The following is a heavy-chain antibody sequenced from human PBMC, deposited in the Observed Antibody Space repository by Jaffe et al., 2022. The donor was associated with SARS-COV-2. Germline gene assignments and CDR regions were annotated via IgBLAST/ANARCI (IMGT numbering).Heavy chain of an antibody. Sequence: EVQLVESGGGLVQPGGSLRLSCAASGFTFSSYEMNWVRQAPGKGLEWVSYISSSGITIFYADSVKGRFTISRDNAKNSLYLQMNSLRAEDTAVYYCARDRSSGYSHRYYYYSMDVWGQGTTVTVSS. J-gene: IGHJ6*02. D-gene: IGHD3-22*01. V-gene: IGHV3-48*03. CDR2: ISSSGITI. CDR1: GFTFSSYE. CDR3: ARDRSSGYSHRYYYYSMDV.